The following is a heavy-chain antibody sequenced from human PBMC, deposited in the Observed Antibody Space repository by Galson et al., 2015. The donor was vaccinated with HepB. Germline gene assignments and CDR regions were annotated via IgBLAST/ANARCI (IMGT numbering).Heavy chain of an antibody. D-gene: IGHD3-9*01. CDR3: ARGRGERAQNYDILTGYPYYFDY. J-gene: IGHJ4*02. CDR2: INPNSGGT. CDR1: GYTFTGHY. Sequence: SVKVSCKASGYTFTGHYMHWVRQAPGQGLEWMGWINPNSGGTNYAQKFQGWVTMTRDTSISTAYMELSRLRSDDTAVYYCARGRGERAQNYDILTGYPYYFDYWGQGTLVTVSS. V-gene: IGHV1-2*04.